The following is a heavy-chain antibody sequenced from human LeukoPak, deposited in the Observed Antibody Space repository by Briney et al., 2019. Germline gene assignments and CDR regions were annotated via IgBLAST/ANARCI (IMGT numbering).Heavy chain of an antibody. J-gene: IGHJ6*02. V-gene: IGHV3-23*01. Sequence: AGGSLRLSCAASGFTFSSYAMSWVRQAPGKGLEWVSAISGSGGSTYYADSVKGRFTISRDNSKNTLYLQMNSLRAEDTAVYYCAKVSSSFLGMDVWGQGTTVTVSS. D-gene: IGHD6-6*01. CDR1: GFTFSSYA. CDR3: AKVSSSFLGMDV. CDR2: ISGSGGST.